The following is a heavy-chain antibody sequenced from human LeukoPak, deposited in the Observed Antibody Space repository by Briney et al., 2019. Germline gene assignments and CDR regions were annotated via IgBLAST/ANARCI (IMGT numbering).Heavy chain of an antibody. CDR3: ARFMVRGDVFDP. V-gene: IGHV4-4*07. CDR2: IYTSGST. CDR1: GGSISSYY. D-gene: IGHD3-10*01. Sequence: SETLSLTCTVSGGSISSYYWSWIRQPAGKGLGWIGRIYTSGSTNYNPSLKSRVAMSVDTSKNQFSLKLSSVTAADTAVYYCARFMVRGDVFDPWGQGTLVTVSS. J-gene: IGHJ5*02.